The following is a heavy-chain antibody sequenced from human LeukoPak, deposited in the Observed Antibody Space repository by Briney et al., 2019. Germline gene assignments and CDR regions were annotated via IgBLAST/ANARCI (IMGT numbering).Heavy chain of an antibody. CDR1: GFTFSSYA. D-gene: IGHD3-10*01. J-gene: IGHJ6*03. Sequence: GGSLRLSCAASGFTFSSYAMSWVRQAPGKGLEWVSAISGSGGSTYYADSVKGRFTISRDNSKNTLYLQMNSLKTEDTAVYYCTRPSRLLSPPYYYYMDVWGKGTTVTVSS. CDR2: ISGSGGST. V-gene: IGHV3-23*01. CDR3: TRPSRLLSPPYYYYMDV.